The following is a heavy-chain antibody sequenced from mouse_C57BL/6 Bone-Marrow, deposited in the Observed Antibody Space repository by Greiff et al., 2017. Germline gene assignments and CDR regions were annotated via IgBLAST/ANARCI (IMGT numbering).Heavy chain of an antibody. J-gene: IGHJ4*01. CDR1: GYTFPSYG. Sequence: VQLQQSGAELARPGASVKLSCKASGYTFPSYGISWVKQRTGQGLKWIGALYPRSGNTYYNEKFKGKATLTADKSSSTAYMELRSLTSEDSAVYFCAREDLGVSMDYWGQGTSVTVSS. CDR3: AREDLGVSMDY. CDR2: LYPRSGNT. D-gene: IGHD3-3*01. V-gene: IGHV1-81*01.